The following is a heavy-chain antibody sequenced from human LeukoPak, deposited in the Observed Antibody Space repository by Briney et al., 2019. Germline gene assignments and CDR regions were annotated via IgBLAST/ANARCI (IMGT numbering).Heavy chain of an antibody. Sequence: GASVKVSCKASGYTFTSYGVSWVRQAPGQGLEWMGWISTYNGNTNYAQKFQGRVTMTADTSTSTAYMELRSLRSDDTAIYYCARDLTIVAAGTFGYWGQGTLVTVSS. V-gene: IGHV1-18*01. J-gene: IGHJ4*02. CDR3: ARDLTIVAAGTFGY. D-gene: IGHD6-13*01. CDR2: ISTYNGNT. CDR1: GYTFTSYG.